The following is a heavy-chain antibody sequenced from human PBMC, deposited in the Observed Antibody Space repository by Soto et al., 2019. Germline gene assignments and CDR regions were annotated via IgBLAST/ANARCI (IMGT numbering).Heavy chain of an antibody. CDR2: ISSSGTGT. Sequence: EMQLVQSGGGLVQPGGSLRLSCAASGFTFSSYEMHWVRQAPGTGMEWISYISSSGTGTYYADSVRGRFTMSRDNTKNSASRQISSLRSEYTAIYYCVRELHEPLAADALREANWGQGTQVTVSS. CDR1: GFTFSSYE. CDR3: VRELHEPLAADALREAN. V-gene: IGHV3-48*03. J-gene: IGHJ4*02. D-gene: IGHD4-17*01.